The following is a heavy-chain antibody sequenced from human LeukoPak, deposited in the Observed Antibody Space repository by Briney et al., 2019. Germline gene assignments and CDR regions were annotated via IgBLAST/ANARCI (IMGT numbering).Heavy chain of an antibody. CDR3: ARGTTRDYYGMDV. V-gene: IGHV4-59*01. Sequence: NPSETLSLTCTVSGGSISSYYWSWIRQPPGKGLEWIGYIYYSGSTNYNPSLKSRVTIPVDTSKNQFSLKLSSVTAADTAVYYCARGTTRDYYGMDVWGQGTTVTVSS. D-gene: IGHD1-7*01. CDR1: GGSISSYY. J-gene: IGHJ6*02. CDR2: IYYSGST.